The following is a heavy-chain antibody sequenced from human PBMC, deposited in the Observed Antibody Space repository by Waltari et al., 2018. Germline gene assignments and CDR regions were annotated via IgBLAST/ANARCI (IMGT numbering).Heavy chain of an antibody. J-gene: IGHJ4*02. Sequence: GQGLEWMGWISAYNGNTNYAQKLQGRVTMTTDTSTSTAYMELRSLRSDDTAVYYCARESFYGGNGDYYFDYWGQGTLVTVSS. CDR3: ARESFYGGNGDYYFDY. CDR2: ISAYNGNT. V-gene: IGHV1-18*01. D-gene: IGHD4-17*01.